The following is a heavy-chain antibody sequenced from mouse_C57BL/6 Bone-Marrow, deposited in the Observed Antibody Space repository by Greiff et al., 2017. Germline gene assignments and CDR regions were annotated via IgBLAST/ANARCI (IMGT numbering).Heavy chain of an antibody. CDR1: GYTFTSYW. Sequence: QVQLQQPGAELVMPGASVKLSCKASGYTFTSYWMHWVKQRPGQGLEWIGEIDPSDSYTNYNQKFKGQSTLTVDKSSSTAYMQLSSRTSEDSAVYYCSRDGYGSSYAVFDYWGQGTTLTVSS. CDR2: IDPSDSYT. J-gene: IGHJ2*01. D-gene: IGHD1-1*01. CDR3: SRDGYGSSYAVFDY. V-gene: IGHV1-69*01.